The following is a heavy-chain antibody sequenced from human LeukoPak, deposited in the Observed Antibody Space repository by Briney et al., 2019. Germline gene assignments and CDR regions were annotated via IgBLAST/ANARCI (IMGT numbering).Heavy chain of an antibody. J-gene: IGHJ4*02. Sequence: RGASVKVSCKASGGTFSSYAISWVRQAPGQGLEWMGRIIPILGIANYAQKFQGRVTITADKSTSTAYMELSSLRSEDTAVYYCATPVYGSGSYYNGFDYWGQGTLVTVSS. V-gene: IGHV1-69*04. CDR2: IIPILGIA. CDR1: GGTFSSYA. CDR3: ATPVYGSGSYYNGFDY. D-gene: IGHD3-10*01.